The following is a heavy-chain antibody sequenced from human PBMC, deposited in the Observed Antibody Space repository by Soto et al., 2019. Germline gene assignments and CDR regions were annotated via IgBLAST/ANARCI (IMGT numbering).Heavy chain of an antibody. J-gene: IGHJ4*02. V-gene: IGHV4-61*03. CDR1: GGSVSSGNYY. Sequence: SETLSLTXTVSGGSVSSGNYYWTWIRQPPGKGLEWLAYIHDSGITNYNPSLKSRVTLSVDTSKNHFSLKLSSVTAADTAVYYCARDRGSAIDFWGQGTLVTVSS. CDR2: IHDSGIT. CDR3: ARDRGSAIDF. D-gene: IGHD3-16*01.